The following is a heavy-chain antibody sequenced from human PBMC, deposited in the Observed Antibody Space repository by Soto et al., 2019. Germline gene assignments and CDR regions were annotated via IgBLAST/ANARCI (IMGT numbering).Heavy chain of an antibody. CDR1: GGSVSRGSYY. V-gene: IGHV4-61*01. CDR3: ASVETVTDAFQI. J-gene: IGHJ3*02. Sequence: QVQLQESGPGLVKPSETLSLTCTVSGGSVSRGSYYWSWIRLPPGKALEWIGYIFYCRSTNYNPSLKNRDTISVNTSKNQFSLKLRSVTAANTAVYYCASVETVTDAFQIWGHGTQVSVSS. D-gene: IGHD4-4*01. CDR2: IFYCRST.